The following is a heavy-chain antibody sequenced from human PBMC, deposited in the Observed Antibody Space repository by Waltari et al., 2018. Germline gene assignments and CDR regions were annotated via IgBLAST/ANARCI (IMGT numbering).Heavy chain of an antibody. CDR2: IKQDGSEK. D-gene: IGHD2-15*01. J-gene: IGHJ4*02. Sequence: EVQLVESGGGLVQPGGSLRLSCAASAFTFRSYWLSWVRPAPGKGRERVANIKQDGSEKHYVDAVKGRFTISRDNAKNSLYLQMNSLRAEDTAVYYCARDLRWEVAATVDYWGQGTLVTVSS. CDR1: AFTFRSYW. CDR3: ARDLRWEVAATVDY. V-gene: IGHV3-7*01.